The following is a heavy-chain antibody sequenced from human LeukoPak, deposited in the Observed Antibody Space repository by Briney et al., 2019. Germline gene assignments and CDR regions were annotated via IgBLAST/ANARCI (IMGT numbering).Heavy chain of an antibody. V-gene: IGHV4-39*07. J-gene: IGHJ5*02. D-gene: IGHD3-3*01. CDR2: IYDSGST. CDR3: ARTTRITIFGVVNWFDP. CDR1: GGSIRSSYYY. Sequence: PSETLSLTCTVSGGSIRSSYYYWGWIRQPPGKGLEWIGSIYDSGSTYYNPSLKSRVTISVDTSKNQFSLKLSSVTAADTAVYYCARTTRITIFGVVNWFDPWGQGTLVTVSS.